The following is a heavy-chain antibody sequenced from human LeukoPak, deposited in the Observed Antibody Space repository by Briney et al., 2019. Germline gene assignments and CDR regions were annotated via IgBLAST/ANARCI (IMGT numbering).Heavy chain of an antibody. V-gene: IGHV3-23*01. CDR1: GFTFSSYA. CDR3: ARDLSGVTGYTYGRGIDY. D-gene: IGHD5-18*01. J-gene: IGHJ4*02. CDR2: IGASGDST. Sequence: GGSLRLSCAASGFTFSSYAMSWVRQAPGKGLEWVSGIGASGDSTYYADSVKGRFTISRDNSKNTLYLQMNSLRAEDTAVYYCARDLSGVTGYTYGRGIDYWGQGTLVTVSS.